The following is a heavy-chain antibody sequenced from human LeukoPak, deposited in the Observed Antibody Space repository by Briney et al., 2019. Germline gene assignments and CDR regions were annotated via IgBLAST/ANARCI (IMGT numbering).Heavy chain of an antibody. CDR3: ARAGAIGSVDY. D-gene: IGHD2-15*01. CDR2: INHDGNEK. J-gene: IGHJ4*02. CDR1: GFTFSSYW. V-gene: IGHV3-7*01. Sequence: GGSLRLSCAASGFTFSSYWMSWVRQAPGKGLEWVANINHDGNEKYYVGSVTGRFTISRDNAKNSLYLQMNSLRVEDTAAYYCARAGAIGSVDYWGQGTLVPVSS.